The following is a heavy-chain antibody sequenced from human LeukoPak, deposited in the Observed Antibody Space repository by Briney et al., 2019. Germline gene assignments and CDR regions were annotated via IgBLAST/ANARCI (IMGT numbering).Heavy chain of an antibody. Sequence: ASAKVSCKASGYTFTGYYMHWVRQAPGQGLEWMGWINPNSGGTNYAQKFQGRVTMTRDTSISTAYMELSRLRSDDTAVYYCARGERDIVVVPAAGGSYFDYWGQGTLVTVSS. CDR3: ARGERDIVVVPAAGGSYFDY. V-gene: IGHV1-2*02. CDR2: INPNSGGT. D-gene: IGHD2-2*01. J-gene: IGHJ4*02. CDR1: GYTFTGYY.